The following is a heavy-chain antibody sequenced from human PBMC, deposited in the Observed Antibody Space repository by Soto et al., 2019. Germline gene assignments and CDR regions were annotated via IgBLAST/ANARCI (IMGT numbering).Heavy chain of an antibody. CDR1: GFTFSNYG. CDR2: LPEIGTNT. D-gene: IGHD1-26*01. V-gene: IGHV3-23*01. Sequence: VGSLRLSCAASGFTFSNYGMSWVRQAPGKGLEWVSALPEIGTNTYYADSVKGRFTISRDNSKNTLFLQINNLRAGDTAVYYCAKKSGVGATWYFDYWGQGTLVTVSS. CDR3: AKKSGVGATWYFDY. J-gene: IGHJ4*02.